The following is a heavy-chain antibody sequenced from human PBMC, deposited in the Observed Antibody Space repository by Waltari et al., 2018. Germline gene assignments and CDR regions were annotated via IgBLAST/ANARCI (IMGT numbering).Heavy chain of an antibody. D-gene: IGHD2-15*01. Sequence: QVQLQESGPGLVKPSETLSLTCTVSGGSISSHYWSWIRQPPGKGLEWIGYIYYSGSTTYNPSLKSRVTISVDTSKNQFSLRLSSVTAADTAVYYCARQGVGVVAATQNNNWFDPWGQGTLVTVSS. CDR3: ARQGVGVVAATQNNNWFDP. V-gene: IGHV4-59*11. CDR1: GGSISSHY. CDR2: IYYSGST. J-gene: IGHJ5*02.